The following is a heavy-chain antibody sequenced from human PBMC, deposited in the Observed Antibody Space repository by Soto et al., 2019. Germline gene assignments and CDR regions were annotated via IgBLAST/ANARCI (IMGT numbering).Heavy chain of an antibody. CDR2: IIPIFGTA. V-gene: IGHV1-69*06. Sequence: SVKVSCKASGGTFSSYAISWVRQAPGQGLEWMGGIIPIFGTANYAQKFQGRVTITADKSTSTAYMELSSLRSEDTAVYYCARERFLEWLPPHWFDPWGQGTLVTVSS. CDR1: GGTFSSYA. J-gene: IGHJ5*02. CDR3: ARERFLEWLPPHWFDP. D-gene: IGHD3-3*01.